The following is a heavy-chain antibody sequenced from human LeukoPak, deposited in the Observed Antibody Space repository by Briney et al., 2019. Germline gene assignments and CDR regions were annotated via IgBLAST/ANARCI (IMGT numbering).Heavy chain of an antibody. J-gene: IGHJ6*03. D-gene: IGHD3-10*01. CDR2: IYHSGST. CDR1: GYSISSGYY. CDR3: ARGRITMARGVIILPSRYYYMDV. Sequence: PSETLSLTCTVSGYSISSGYYWGWIRQPPGKGLEWIGSIYHSGSTYYNPSLKSRVTISVDTPKNQFSLKLSSVTAADTAVYYCARGRITMARGVIILPSRYYYMDVWGKGTTVTISS. V-gene: IGHV4-38-2*02.